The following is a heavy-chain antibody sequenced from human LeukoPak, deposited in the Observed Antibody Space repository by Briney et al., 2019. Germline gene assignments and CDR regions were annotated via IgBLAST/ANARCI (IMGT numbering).Heavy chain of an antibody. CDR2: IIPIFGAA. V-gene: IGHV1-69*13. D-gene: IGHD3-3*01. CDR3: ARAPLAYYDFWSGYYRDYYYYYYMDV. J-gene: IGHJ6*03. Sequence: SVKVSCKASGGTFSSYAISWVRQAPGQGLEWMGGIIPIFGAANYAQKFQGRVTITADESTSTAYMELSSLRSEDTAVYYCARAPLAYYDFWSGYYRDYYYYYYMDVWGKGTTVTVSS. CDR1: GGTFSSYA.